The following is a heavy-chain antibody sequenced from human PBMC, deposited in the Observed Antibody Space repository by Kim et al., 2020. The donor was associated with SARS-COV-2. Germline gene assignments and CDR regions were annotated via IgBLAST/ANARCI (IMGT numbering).Heavy chain of an antibody. D-gene: IGHD2-21*02. CDR1: GYTFTSYY. CDR3: ARIEDCGGDCYSGGFDY. J-gene: IGHJ4*02. V-gene: IGHV1-46*01. CDR2: INPSGGST. Sequence: ASVKVSCKASGYTFTSYYMHWVRQAPGQGLEWMGIINPSGGSTSYAQKFQGRVTMTRDTSTSTVYMELSSLRSEDTAVYYCARIEDCGGDCYSGGFDYWGQGTLVTVSS.